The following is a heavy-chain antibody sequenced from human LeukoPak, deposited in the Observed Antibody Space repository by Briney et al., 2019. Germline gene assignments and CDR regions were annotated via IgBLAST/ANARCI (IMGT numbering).Heavy chain of an antibody. CDR3: ARDSETTVTPDAFDI. V-gene: IGHV4-39*07. J-gene: IGHJ3*02. CDR1: GGFISSSSYY. D-gene: IGHD4-17*01. CDR2: IYYSGST. Sequence: SETLSLTCTVSGGFISSSSYYWGWIRQPPGKGLEWIGSIYYSGSTYYNPSLKSRVTISVDTSKNQFSLKLSSVTAADTAVYYCARDSETTVTPDAFDIWGQGTMVTVSS.